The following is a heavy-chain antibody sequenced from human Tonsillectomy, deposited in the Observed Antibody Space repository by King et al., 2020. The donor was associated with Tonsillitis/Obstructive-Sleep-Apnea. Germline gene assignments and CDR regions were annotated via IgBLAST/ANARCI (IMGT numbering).Heavy chain of an antibody. V-gene: IGHV4-34*01. J-gene: IGHJ4*02. D-gene: IGHD3-3*01. CDR1: GGSFSGYY. CDR3: ARRAGFLEWLAYYYFDY. Sequence: VQLQQWGAGLLKPSETLSLTCAVYGGSFSGYYWSWIRQPPGKGLEWIGEINHSGSTNYNPSLKSRVTISVDTSKNQFSLKLSPVTAADTAVYYCARRAGFLEWLAYYYFDYWGQGTLVTVSS. CDR2: INHSGST.